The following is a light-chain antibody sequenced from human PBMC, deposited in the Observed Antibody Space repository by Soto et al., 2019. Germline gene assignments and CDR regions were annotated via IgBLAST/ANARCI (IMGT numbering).Light chain of an antibody. CDR1: QNIRNW. Sequence: DIQMTHSPSTLSACVCDIVTITCRASQNIRNWLAWYQQKPGKAPKLLIYDASSLESGVPSRFSGSGSGTEFTLTISSLQPDDFTTFYRQQYYSYPWTFGQGTKVDIK. V-gene: IGKV1-5*01. CDR2: DAS. CDR3: QQYYSYPWT. J-gene: IGKJ1*01.